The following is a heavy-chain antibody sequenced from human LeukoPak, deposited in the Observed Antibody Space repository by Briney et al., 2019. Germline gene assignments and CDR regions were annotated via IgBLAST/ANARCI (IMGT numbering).Heavy chain of an antibody. CDR1: GFTFTTYW. Sequence: GGSLRLSCAASGFTFTTYWMHWVRQAPGKGLEWVANIKQYGTEKYYVDSVKGRFTISRDNGKNSLYLQMNSLRAKDTALYYCARDGGHGGDLDYWGQGTLVTVSS. D-gene: IGHD2-21*02. V-gene: IGHV3-7*01. J-gene: IGHJ4*02. CDR2: IKQYGTEK. CDR3: ARDGGHGGDLDY.